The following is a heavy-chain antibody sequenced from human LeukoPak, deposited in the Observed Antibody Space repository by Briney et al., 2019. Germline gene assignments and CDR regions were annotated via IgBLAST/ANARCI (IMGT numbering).Heavy chain of an antibody. CDR3: AKKDSFIAL. V-gene: IGHV4-38-2*02. CDR1: GYSMTNGYY. Sequence: SETLSLTCNVSGYSMTNGYYWAWIRQPPGKGLEWIGSFYHGGSTYYNPSLKSRVTISGDASKNQFSLKVNSVTAADTAVYYCAKKDSFIALWGQGTLVTVSS. CDR2: FYHGGST. D-gene: IGHD2/OR15-2a*01. J-gene: IGHJ4*02.